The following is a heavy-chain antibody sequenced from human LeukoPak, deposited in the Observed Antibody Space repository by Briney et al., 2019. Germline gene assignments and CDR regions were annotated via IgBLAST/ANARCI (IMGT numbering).Heavy chain of an antibody. CDR3: AREGYDILTGYQYYFDY. J-gene: IGHJ4*02. V-gene: IGHV4-39*07. CDR1: GGSISSSSYY. D-gene: IGHD3-9*01. Sequence: SETLSLTCTVSGGSISSSSYYWGWIRQPPGKGLEWIGSIYYSGSTYYNPSLKSRVTISVDTSKNQFSLKLSSVTAADTAVYYCAREGYDILTGYQYYFDYWGQGTLVTVSS. CDR2: IYYSGST.